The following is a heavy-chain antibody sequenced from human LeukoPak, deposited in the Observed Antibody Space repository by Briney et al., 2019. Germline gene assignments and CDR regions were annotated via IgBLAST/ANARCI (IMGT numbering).Heavy chain of an antibody. CDR1: GFTFSSYS. V-gene: IGHV3-48*01. CDR3: ASCGSGSYSDAFDI. J-gene: IGHJ3*02. CDR2: ISSSSSTI. Sequence: PGGSLRLSCAASGFTFSSYSMNWVRQAPGKGLEWVSSISSSSSTIYYADSVKGRFTISRDNAKNSLYLQMNSLRAEDTAVYYCASCGSGSYSDAFDIWGQGTMVTVSS. D-gene: IGHD1-26*01.